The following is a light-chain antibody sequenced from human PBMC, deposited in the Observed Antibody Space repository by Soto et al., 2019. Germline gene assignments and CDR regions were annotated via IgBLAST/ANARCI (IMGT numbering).Light chain of an antibody. CDR3: QQYNDGPPIT. CDR2: GAS. CDR1: QSLRSN. Sequence: EIVMTQSPATLSVSPGERATLSCRASQSLRSNLAWYQQKPGQAPRLLIYGASTRATGIPARFSGSGSGTDFTLPFSSLQFEFFAVYYCQQYNDGPPITFGQGTRLEIK. J-gene: IGKJ5*01. V-gene: IGKV3-15*01.